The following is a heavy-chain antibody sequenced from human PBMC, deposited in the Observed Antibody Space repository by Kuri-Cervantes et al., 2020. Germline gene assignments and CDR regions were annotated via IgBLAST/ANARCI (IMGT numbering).Heavy chain of an antibody. J-gene: IGHJ5*02. CDR2: ISWNSGSI. CDR1: GFTFDDYA. V-gene: IGHV3-9*01. CDR3: AKDGIIAAAGGNWFDP. D-gene: IGHD6-13*01. Sequence: LSLTCAASGFTFDDYAMHWVRQAPGKGLEWVSGISWNSGSIGYADSVKGRFTISRDNAKNSLYLQMNSLRAEDTALYYCAKDGIIAAAGGNWFDPWGQGTLVTVSS.